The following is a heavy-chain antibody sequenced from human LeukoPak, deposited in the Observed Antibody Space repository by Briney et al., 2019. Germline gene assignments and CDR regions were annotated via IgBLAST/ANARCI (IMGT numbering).Heavy chain of an antibody. CDR1: GGSMTNYY. Sequence: SETLSLTCTVSGGSMTNYYWSWIRHTPGKGLEWIGYIFYTGNTNYSPSLKSRLTISVDTSKNQFSLKLSSVTAADTAVYYCARGAARSGWFDPWGQGTLVTASS. V-gene: IGHV4-59*01. CDR3: ARGAARSGWFDP. D-gene: IGHD6-6*01. CDR2: IFYTGNT. J-gene: IGHJ5*02.